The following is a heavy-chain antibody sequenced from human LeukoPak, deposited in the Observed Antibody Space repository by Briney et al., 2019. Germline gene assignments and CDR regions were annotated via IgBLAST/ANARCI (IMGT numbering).Heavy chain of an antibody. D-gene: IGHD3-22*01. CDR2: ISSSSSYT. CDR1: GFTFSDYY. Sequence: PGGSLRLSCAASGFTFSDYYMSWLRQAPGKGLEWVSYISSSSSYTNYADSVKGRFTISRDNAKNSLYLQMNSLRAEDTAVYYCARVSVITLDAFDIWGQGTMVTVSS. CDR3: ARVSVITLDAFDI. J-gene: IGHJ3*02. V-gene: IGHV3-11*05.